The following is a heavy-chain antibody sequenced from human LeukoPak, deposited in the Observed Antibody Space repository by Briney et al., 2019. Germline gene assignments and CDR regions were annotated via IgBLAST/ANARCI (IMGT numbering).Heavy chain of an antibody. D-gene: IGHD3-10*01. Sequence: GASVKVSCKASGYTFTGYYMHWVRQAPGQGLEWMGWINPNSGGTNYAQKFQGRVTMTRDTSISTAYMELSGLRSDDTAVYYCARGPVYYGSGSYYNWFDPWGQGTLVTASS. CDR2: INPNSGGT. V-gene: IGHV1-2*02. J-gene: IGHJ5*02. CDR3: ARGPVYYGSGSYYNWFDP. CDR1: GYTFTGYY.